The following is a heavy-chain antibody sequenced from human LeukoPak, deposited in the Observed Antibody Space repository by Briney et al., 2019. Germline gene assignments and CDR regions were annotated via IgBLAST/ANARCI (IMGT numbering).Heavy chain of an antibody. J-gene: IGHJ4*02. CDR1: GFTFSSYA. V-gene: IGHV3-30*14. CDR2: ISYDGNNY. D-gene: IGHD1-1*01. Sequence: GGSLRLSCAASGFTFSSYAMSWVRQAPGKRLEWLALISYDGNNYDHADSVTGRFTISRDTSKNMVYLQMTSLRPEDTAVYYCARGSLEFEYWGQGALVTVSS. CDR3: ARGSLEFEY.